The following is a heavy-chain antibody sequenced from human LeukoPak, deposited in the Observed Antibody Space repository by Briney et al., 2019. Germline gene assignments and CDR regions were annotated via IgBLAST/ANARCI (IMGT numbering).Heavy chain of an antibody. CDR2: ISSSSSYI. J-gene: IGHJ4*02. CDR3: AGGGSYLGYYFDY. V-gene: IGHV3-21*01. CDR1: GFTFRSYS. Sequence: GGSLRLSCAASGFTFRSYSMNWVRQAPGKGLEWVSSISSSSSYIYYADSVKGRFTISRDNAKNSLYLQMNSLRAEDTGVYYCAGGGSYLGYYFDYWGQGTLVTVSS. D-gene: IGHD1-26*01.